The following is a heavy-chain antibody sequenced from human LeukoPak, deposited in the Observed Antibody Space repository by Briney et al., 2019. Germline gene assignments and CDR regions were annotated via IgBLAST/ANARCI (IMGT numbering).Heavy chain of an antibody. D-gene: IGHD3-3*01. CDR3: ARHPPVGTIFGVVTAHFDY. Sequence: SETLSLTCTVSGGSISSSSYYWGWIRQPPGKGLEWIGSIYYSGSTYYNPSLKSRVTISVDTTKNQFSLTLSSVTAADTDVYYCARHPPVGTIFGVVTAHFDYWGQGTLVTVSS. CDR2: IYYSGST. V-gene: IGHV4-39*01. J-gene: IGHJ4*02. CDR1: GGSISSSSYY.